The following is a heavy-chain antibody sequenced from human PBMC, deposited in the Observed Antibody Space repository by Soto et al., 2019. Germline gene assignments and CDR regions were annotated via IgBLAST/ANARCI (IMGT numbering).Heavy chain of an antibody. CDR3: AKSFVFVGHAYMDV. J-gene: IGHJ6*03. V-gene: IGHV1-69*02. CDR2: VIPIQGKA. Sequence: QVQLVQTGAEVKKPGSSVRVSCEASGDSLTSYIFTWVRQAPGQGREWMGRVIPIQGKADYALKIQDRVAITAAKSTNTVYMELRSLRPEDTDLYYCAKSFVFVGHAYMDVWGKGTTVTVSS. D-gene: IGHD2-21*01. CDR1: GDSLTSYI.